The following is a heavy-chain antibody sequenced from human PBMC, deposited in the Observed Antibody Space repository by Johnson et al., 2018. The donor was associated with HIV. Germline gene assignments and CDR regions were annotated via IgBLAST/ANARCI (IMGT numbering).Heavy chain of an antibody. CDR3: AKDRSTGWYPAFDI. V-gene: IGHV3-23*04. CDR2: ISGRGGST. CDR1: GFTFSSYA. Sequence: VQLVESGGGVVQPGKSLRLSCAASGFTFSSYAMNWVRQAPGNGLEWVSAISGRGGSTYYADSVKGRFTISRDNSKNTLYLQMNSLRAEDTALYYCAKDRSTGWYPAFDIWGQGTMVTVSS. D-gene: IGHD6-19*01. J-gene: IGHJ3*02.